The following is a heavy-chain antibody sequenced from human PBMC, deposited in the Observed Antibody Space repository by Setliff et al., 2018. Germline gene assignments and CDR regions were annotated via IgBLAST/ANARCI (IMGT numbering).Heavy chain of an antibody. Sequence: GGSLRLSCAASGFTFSSYWMHWVRQAPGKGLEWVANIREDGSEKYYVDSVKGRFTISRDNAKNSLHLQMNSLRAEDTAVYYCARTDPGNGGFLDYWGQGALVTVSS. J-gene: IGHJ4*02. D-gene: IGHD2-15*01. CDR3: ARTDPGNGGFLDY. CDR1: GFTFSSYW. CDR2: IREDGSEK. V-gene: IGHV3-7*01.